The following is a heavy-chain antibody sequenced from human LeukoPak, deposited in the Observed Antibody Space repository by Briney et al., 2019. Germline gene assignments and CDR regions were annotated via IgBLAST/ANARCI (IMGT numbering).Heavy chain of an antibody. Sequence: SVKVSCKASGGTFSSYAISWVRQAPGQGLEWMGGIIPIFGTANYALKFQGRVTITADESTSTAYMELSSLRSEDTAVYYCATDSRGSTSWNYFDYWGQGTLVTVSS. D-gene: IGHD2-2*01. V-gene: IGHV1-69*13. CDR1: GGTFSSYA. CDR3: ATDSRGSTSWNYFDY. CDR2: IIPIFGTA. J-gene: IGHJ4*02.